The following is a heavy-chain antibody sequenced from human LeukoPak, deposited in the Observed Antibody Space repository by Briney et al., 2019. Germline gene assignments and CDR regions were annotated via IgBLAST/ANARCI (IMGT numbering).Heavy chain of an antibody. Sequence: SETLSLTCTVSGGSISSYYWSWIRQPPGKGLEWIGYIYYSGSTNYNPSLKSRVTISIDTSKSQFSLKLTSVTAADTAVYYCAKTPPPSSYNRAVGGKATTVPFS. CDR1: GGSISSYY. J-gene: IGHJ6*03. CDR3: AKTPPPSSYNRAV. CDR2: IYYSGST. V-gene: IGHV4-59*08.